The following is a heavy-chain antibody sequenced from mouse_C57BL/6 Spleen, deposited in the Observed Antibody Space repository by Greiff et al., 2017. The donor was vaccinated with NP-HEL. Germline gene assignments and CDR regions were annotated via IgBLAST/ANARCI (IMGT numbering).Heavy chain of an antibody. CDR2: ISGGGGNT. D-gene: IGHD1-1*01. J-gene: IGHJ4*01. CDR3: ARRGYGSLYYAMDY. V-gene: IGHV5-9*01. CDR1: GFTFSSYT. Sequence: DVKLVESGGGLVKPGGSLKLSCAASGFTFSSYTMSWVRQTPEKRLEWVATISGGGGNTYYPDSVKGRFTISRDNAKNTLYLQMSSLRSEDTALYYCARRGYGSLYYAMDYWGQGTSVTVSS.